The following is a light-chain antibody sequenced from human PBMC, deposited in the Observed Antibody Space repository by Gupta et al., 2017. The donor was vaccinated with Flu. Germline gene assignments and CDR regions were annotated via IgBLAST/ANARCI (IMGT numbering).Light chain of an antibody. CDR2: SAS. CDR3: QQTYTTPWT. J-gene: IGKJ1*01. V-gene: IGKV1-39*01. CDR1: QNINMY. Sequence: DVQMTQSPFSLSASVGYRVTITCRASQNINMYLNWYQQKPGKAPDVLIYSASSLQSGVPLRFSGSGSGTDFTLTISSLQPEDFATYYCQQTYTTPWTFGRGTKVEV.